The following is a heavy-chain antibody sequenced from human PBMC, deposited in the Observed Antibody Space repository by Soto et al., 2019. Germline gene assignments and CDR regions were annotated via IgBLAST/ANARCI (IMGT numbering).Heavy chain of an antibody. CDR1: GFTFSSYG. D-gene: IGHD6-13*01. CDR2: IWYDGSNK. J-gene: IGHJ6*02. CDR3: ARGSMYSSSWSLGLDYYYYGMDV. V-gene: IGHV3-33*01. Sequence: GGSLRLSCAASGFTFSSYGMHWVRQAPGKGLEWVAVIWYDGSNKYYADSVKGRFTISRDNSKNTLYLQMNSLRAEDTAVYYCARGSMYSSSWSLGLDYYYYGMDVWGQGTTVTVSS.